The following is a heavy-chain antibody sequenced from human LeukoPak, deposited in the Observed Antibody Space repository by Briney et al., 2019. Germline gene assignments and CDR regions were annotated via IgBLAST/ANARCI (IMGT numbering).Heavy chain of an antibody. CDR2: IWYDGSNK. CDR3: AKSHCSDNSCHGGYFDY. J-gene: IGHJ4*02. CDR1: GFTFSSYG. D-gene: IGHD2-15*01. V-gene: IGHV3-33*06. Sequence: GGSLRLSCAASGFTFSSYGMHWVRQAPGKGLEWVAVIWYDGSNKYYADSVKGRFTISRDNSKNTLYLQMNSLRAEDTAVYYCAKSHCSDNSCHGGYFDYWGQGTLVTVSS.